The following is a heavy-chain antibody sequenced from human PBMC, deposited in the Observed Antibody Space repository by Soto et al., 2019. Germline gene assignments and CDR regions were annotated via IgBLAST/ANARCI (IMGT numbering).Heavy chain of an antibody. CDR2: ISVDGGDT. D-gene: IGHD3-22*01. CDR1: GFTLSDYW. Sequence: GGSLRLSCAASGFTLSDYWMHWVRQVPGKGLLWVSRISVDGGDTTYAHSVKGRFTISRDNSKNTLYLQMNSLRAEDTAVYYCARDRNYDSSGYYPAIWGQGTMVTVSS. CDR3: ARDRNYDSSGYYPAI. V-gene: IGHV3-74*01. J-gene: IGHJ3*02.